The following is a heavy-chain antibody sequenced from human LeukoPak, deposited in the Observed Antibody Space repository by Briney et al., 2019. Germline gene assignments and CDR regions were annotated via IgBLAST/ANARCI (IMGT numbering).Heavy chain of an antibody. Sequence: SETLSLTCTVSGGSISSYYWSWIRQPPGKGLEWIGYIYYSGSTYYNPSLKSRVTISVDTSKNQFSLKLSSVTAADTAVYYCARGVKSGYDYDTAPYYFDYWGQGTLVTVSS. V-gene: IGHV4-59*12. CDR2: IYYSGST. J-gene: IGHJ4*02. CDR3: ARGVKSGYDYDTAPYYFDY. CDR1: GGSISSYY. D-gene: IGHD5-12*01.